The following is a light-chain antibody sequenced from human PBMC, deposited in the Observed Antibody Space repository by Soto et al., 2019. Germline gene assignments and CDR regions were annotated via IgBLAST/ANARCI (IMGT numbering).Light chain of an antibody. CDR2: DAS. J-gene: IGKJ4*01. Sequence: EIVLTQSPATLSLSPGERATLSCGASQSVSSYLAWYQQKPGQAPRLLIYDASNRATGIPARFSGSGSGTDFTLTISSLEPEDFAVYYCQEGTYWPAFGGGTKVEIK. CDR3: QEGTYWPA. V-gene: IGKV3-11*01. CDR1: QSVSSY.